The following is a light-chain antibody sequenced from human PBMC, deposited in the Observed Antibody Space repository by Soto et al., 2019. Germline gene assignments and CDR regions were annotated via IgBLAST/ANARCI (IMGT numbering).Light chain of an antibody. CDR3: HKYNHAPT. Sequence: DIQLTPSPSSLSASVGDRVTITCRASQAISSYLAWYQQKPGKVPELLIYATSTLQSGAPSRFSGSGSGTDFTLTISSLQPQDVATYYCHKYNHAPTFGGGTTVEIK. J-gene: IGKJ4*01. V-gene: IGKV1-27*01. CDR2: ATS. CDR1: QAISSY.